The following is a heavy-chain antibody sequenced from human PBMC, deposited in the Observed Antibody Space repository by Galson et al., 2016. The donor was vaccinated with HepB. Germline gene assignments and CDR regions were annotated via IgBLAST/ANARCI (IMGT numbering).Heavy chain of an antibody. Sequence: SVKVSCKASGYTFTSYGISGVRQAPGQGLEWMGWISAYNGNTNDVQKLQGRVTMTTDTSTSTAYMELRSLRSDDTAVYYCARVPFYSSSLFDYWGQGTLVTVSS. CDR3: ARVPFYSSSLFDY. CDR2: ISAYNGNT. V-gene: IGHV1-18*04. CDR1: GYTFTSYG. D-gene: IGHD6-13*01. J-gene: IGHJ4*02.